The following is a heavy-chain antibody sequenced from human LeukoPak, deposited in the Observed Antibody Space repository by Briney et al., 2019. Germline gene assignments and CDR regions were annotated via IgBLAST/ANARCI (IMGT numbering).Heavy chain of an antibody. CDR3: ARGELPHFDY. CDR1: GLTFSSYA. Sequence: GGSLRLSCAASGLTFSSYAMHWVRQAPGKGLEWVAVISYDGSNKYYADSVKGRFTISRDNSKNTLYLQMNSLRAEDTAVYYCARGELPHFDYWGQGTLVTVSS. CDR2: ISYDGSNK. D-gene: IGHD1-26*01. J-gene: IGHJ4*02. V-gene: IGHV3-30*01.